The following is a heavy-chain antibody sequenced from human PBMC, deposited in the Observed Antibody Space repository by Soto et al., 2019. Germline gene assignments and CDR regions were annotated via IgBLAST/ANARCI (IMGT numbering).Heavy chain of an antibody. Sequence: GESLKISCKGSGYSFTSSWIGWVRQMSGKGLEWMGIIYPGDSDTRYSPSFQGQVTISADKSISTAYLQWSSLKASDSAMYYCARSDYYDSSAYYYWGQGTLVTVSS. CDR1: GYSFTSSW. D-gene: IGHD3-22*01. V-gene: IGHV5-51*01. CDR3: ARSDYYDSSAYYY. CDR2: IYPGDSDT. J-gene: IGHJ4*02.